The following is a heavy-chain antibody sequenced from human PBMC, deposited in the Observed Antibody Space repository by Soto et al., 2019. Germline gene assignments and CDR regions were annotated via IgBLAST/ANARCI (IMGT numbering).Heavy chain of an antibody. V-gene: IGHV3-66*01. CDR2: IYSGGST. D-gene: IGHD2-2*01. CDR3: ARDRCSTSCRHRRSYFDY. Sequence: GGSLSLSCAASGFTVSSNYMSWVRQAPGQGLEWVSVIYSGGSTYYADSMKGRFTIARNNSKNKLYLQMNSLRAEDTAVYYCARDRCSTSCRHRRSYFDYWGQGTLVTVSS. J-gene: IGHJ4*02. CDR1: GFTVSSNY.